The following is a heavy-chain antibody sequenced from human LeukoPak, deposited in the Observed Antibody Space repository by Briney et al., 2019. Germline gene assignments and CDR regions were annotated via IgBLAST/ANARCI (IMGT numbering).Heavy chain of an antibody. CDR1: GFTLSSYA. V-gene: IGHV3-23*01. CDR3: ARDNGGYNYDF. Sequence: GGSLRLSCAASGFTLSSYALRWVRQTPEKALEWVSAIRGRGDSTYYANSVKGRFTISRDNSMNTLFLQMNSLRAEDTAVYYCARDNGGYNYDFWGQGTLVTVSS. D-gene: IGHD5-24*01. CDR2: IRGRGDST. J-gene: IGHJ4*02.